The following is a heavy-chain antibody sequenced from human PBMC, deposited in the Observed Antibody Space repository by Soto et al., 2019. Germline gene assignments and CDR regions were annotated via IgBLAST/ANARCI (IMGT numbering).Heavy chain of an antibody. J-gene: IGHJ4*02. CDR2: IWYDGSNK. Sequence: GSLRLSCAASGFSFSNYGMHWVRQAPGKGLEWVAVIWYDGSNKYYGDSVKGRFTISRDNSKNTLYLQMNSLRAEDTAVYYCAGGTYYFDYWGQGTLVTVSS. D-gene: IGHD1-26*01. CDR3: AGGTYYFDY. V-gene: IGHV3-33*01. CDR1: GFSFSNYG.